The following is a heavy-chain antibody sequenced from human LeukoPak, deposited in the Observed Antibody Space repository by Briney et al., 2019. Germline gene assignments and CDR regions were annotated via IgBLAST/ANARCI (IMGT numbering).Heavy chain of an antibody. D-gene: IGHD3-10*02. J-gene: IGHJ6*04. CDR2: IYSDNT. CDR3: AELGITMIGGV. V-gene: IGHV3-66*01. CDR1: GFTVSTNS. Sequence: PGGSLRLSCTVSGFTVSTNSMSWVRQAPGKGLEWVSFIYSDNTHYSDSVKGRLTISRDNAKNSLYLQMNSLRAEDTAVYYCAELGITMIGGVWGKGTTVTISS.